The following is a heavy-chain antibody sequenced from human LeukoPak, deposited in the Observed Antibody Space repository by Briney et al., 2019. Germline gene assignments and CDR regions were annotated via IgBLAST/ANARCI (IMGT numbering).Heavy chain of an antibody. CDR3: ARPLSYCSGGSCYGPSYFDY. D-gene: IGHD2-15*01. J-gene: IGHJ4*02. V-gene: IGHV3-7*03. Sequence: GGTLRLSCAASGFTFSSYWMSWVRQAPGKGLEWVANIKKDGSEEYYVDSVKGRFTISRDNSKNTLYLQMNSLRAEDTAVYYCARPLSYCSGGSCYGPSYFDYWGQGTLVTVSS. CDR1: GFTFSSYW. CDR2: IKKDGSEE.